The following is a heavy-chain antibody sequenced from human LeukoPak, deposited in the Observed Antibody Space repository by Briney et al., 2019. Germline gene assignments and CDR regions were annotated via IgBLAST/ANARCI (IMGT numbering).Heavy chain of an antibody. D-gene: IGHD6-19*01. CDR2: IFHTGNT. Sequence: PSETLSHTCGVSGYSISSGYYWGWIRQPPGKGLEWIGSIFHTGNTYYNPSLKSRVTMSVDTSKNQFSLKLSSVTAADTAVYYCARDGGVAVSEPPGYWGQGALVTVSS. J-gene: IGHJ4*02. CDR1: GYSISSGYY. V-gene: IGHV4-38-2*02. CDR3: ARDGGVAVSEPPGY.